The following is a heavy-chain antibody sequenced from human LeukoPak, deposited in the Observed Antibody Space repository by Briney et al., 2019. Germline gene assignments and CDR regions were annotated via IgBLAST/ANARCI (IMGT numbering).Heavy chain of an antibody. CDR1: GGTFSSYA. D-gene: IGHD2-2*02. V-gene: IGHV1-69*01. Sequence: SVKVSCKASGGTFSSYAISWVRQAPGQGLEWMGGIIPIFGTANYAQKFQGRVTITADESTSTAYMELSSLRSEDTAVYYCARAYCSSTSCYKPKVRDYYYMDVWGKGTTVTVSS. J-gene: IGHJ6*03. CDR2: IIPIFGTA. CDR3: ARAYCSSTSCYKPKVRDYYYMDV.